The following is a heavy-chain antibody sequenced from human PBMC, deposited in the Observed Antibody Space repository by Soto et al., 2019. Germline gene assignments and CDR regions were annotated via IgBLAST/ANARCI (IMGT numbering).Heavy chain of an antibody. CDR1: GFTFTNSA. Sequence: GASVKVSCKASGFTFTNSAVQWVRQARGQRLEWIGWIVVGSGNTNYAQKFQERVTITRDMSTSTAYMELSSLRSEDTAVYYCAAGWLRFSEWFPQPYYGMDVRGQGTTVTLAS. D-gene: IGHD3-3*01. CDR3: AAGWLRFSEWFPQPYYGMDV. CDR2: IVVGSGNT. J-gene: IGHJ6*02. V-gene: IGHV1-58*01.